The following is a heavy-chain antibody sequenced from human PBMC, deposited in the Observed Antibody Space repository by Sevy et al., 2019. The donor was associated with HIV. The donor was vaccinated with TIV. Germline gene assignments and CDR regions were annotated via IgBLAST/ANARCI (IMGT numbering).Heavy chain of an antibody. Sequence: GGSLRLSCAASGFTFSSYAMHWVRQAPGKGLEWVTVISYDGSDEYYADSVKGRFTISRDNSKNTLYLQMNSLRTEDTAVYYCARDRGAVVVVPAAMIWGQGTLVTVSS. D-gene: IGHD2-2*01. V-gene: IGHV3-30*04. CDR1: GFTFSSYA. CDR3: ARDRGAVVVVPAAMI. CDR2: ISYDGSDE. J-gene: IGHJ4*02.